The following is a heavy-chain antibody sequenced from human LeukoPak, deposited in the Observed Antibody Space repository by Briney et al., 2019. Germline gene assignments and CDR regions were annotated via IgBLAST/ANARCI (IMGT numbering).Heavy chain of an antibody. J-gene: IGHJ4*02. D-gene: IGHD2-15*01. CDR1: GFTFNSYS. CDR3: ARCSGGSCSDSDDY. V-gene: IGHV3-21*01. Sequence: GGPLRLSCAVSGFTFNSYSMNWVRQAPGGALEWVSSISSNSRYIYYADSVKGRFTISRDSSKNSLYRQMNSLRAEDTAVYYCARCSGGSCSDSDDYWGQGTLVTVSS. CDR2: ISSNSRYI.